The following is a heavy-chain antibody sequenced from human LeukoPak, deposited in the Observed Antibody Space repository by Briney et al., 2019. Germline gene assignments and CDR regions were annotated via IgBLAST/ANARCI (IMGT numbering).Heavy chain of an antibody. J-gene: IGHJ4*02. CDR3: ARDRNWNFDY. CDR2: IHPSGSST. Sequence: ASVKVSCKASGYTFTSYDINWVRQAPGQGLEWMGIIHPSGSSTTYAQRFQGRVTITRDTSTSTVYMELSSLRSEDTAVYYCARDRNWNFDYWGQGTLVTVSS. D-gene: IGHD1-1*01. V-gene: IGHV1-46*01. CDR1: GYTFTSYD.